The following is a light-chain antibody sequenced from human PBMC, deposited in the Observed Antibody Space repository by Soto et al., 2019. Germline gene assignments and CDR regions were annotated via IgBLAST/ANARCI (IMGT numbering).Light chain of an antibody. V-gene: IGLV2-14*01. CDR1: SSDVGGYDY. J-gene: IGLJ1*01. CDR2: EVS. Sequence: QSVLTQPASVSGSPGQSITISCTGTSSDVGGYDYVSWYQIHPGKAPKLVVFEVSNRPSGVSYRFSGSKSGNPASLPISGLQAEDEADYVCSSYSLSTAYLFGTGTKVTVL. CDR3: SSYSLSTAYL.